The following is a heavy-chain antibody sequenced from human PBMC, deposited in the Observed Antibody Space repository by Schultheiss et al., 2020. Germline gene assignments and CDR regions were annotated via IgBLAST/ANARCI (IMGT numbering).Heavy chain of an antibody. V-gene: IGHV3-7*05. CDR2: IKQDGSEK. Sequence: GGSLRLSCTASGFTFGDYAMSWVRQAPGKGLEWVANIKQDGSEKYYVDSVKGRFTISRDNAKNSLYLQMNSLRAEDTAVYYCARSDRWRGRPFDYWGQGTLVTVSS. J-gene: IGHJ4*02. CDR1: GFTFGDYA. D-gene: IGHD2-15*01. CDR3: ARSDRWRGRPFDY.